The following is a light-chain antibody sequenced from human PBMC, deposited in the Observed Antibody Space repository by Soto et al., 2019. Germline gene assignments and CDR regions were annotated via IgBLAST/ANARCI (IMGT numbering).Light chain of an antibody. Sequence: EIVMTQSPATRSVSPGERVSLSCRASQSIHDKLAWYQQKPGQTPRLLIYDASTRATGIPGSFSGSGSGTEFTLTISSLQSEDLAVYYCQQYNRWPLTFGGGTKV. V-gene: IGKV3-15*01. CDR1: QSIHDK. J-gene: IGKJ4*01. CDR3: QQYNRWPLT. CDR2: DAS.